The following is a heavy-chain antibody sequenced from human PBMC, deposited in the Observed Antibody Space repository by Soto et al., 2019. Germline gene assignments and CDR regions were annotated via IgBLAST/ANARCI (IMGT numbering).Heavy chain of an antibody. J-gene: IGHJ6*02. CDR2: IVVDSGNT. CDR3: AATGRVKGYYYGVDV. Sequence: ASVKVSCKASGFTFTGSAVQWVRQARGQRLEWIGWIVVDSGNTIYAQKFQERVTITRDMSTSTLYMELHSLASEDTAVYYCAATGRVKGYYYGVDVWGQGTTVTVAS. CDR1: GFTFTGSA. D-gene: IGHD1-1*01. V-gene: IGHV1-58*01.